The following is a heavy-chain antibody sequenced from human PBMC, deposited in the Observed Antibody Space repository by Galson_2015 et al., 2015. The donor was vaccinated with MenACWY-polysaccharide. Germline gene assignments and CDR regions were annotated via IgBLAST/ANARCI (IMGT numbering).Heavy chain of an antibody. CDR1: GGSFGAYH. CDR2: INHSGST. V-gene: IGHV4-34*01. CDR3: ARGEVGAYNSGWYGLTKFDP. Sequence: SETLSLTCAVFGGSFGAYHWTWIRQPPGKGLEWIGEINHSGSTNYNPSLKSRVTISVDTSKNQFSLKLTSVTAADTAVYYCARGEVGAYNSGWYGLTKFDPWGQGSLVIVSP. D-gene: IGHD6-19*01. J-gene: IGHJ5*02.